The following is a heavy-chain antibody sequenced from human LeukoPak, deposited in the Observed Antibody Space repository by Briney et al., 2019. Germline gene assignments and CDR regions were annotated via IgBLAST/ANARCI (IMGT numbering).Heavy chain of an antibody. CDR1: GGSISSGSYY. CDR2: IYTSGST. CDR3: ARESSYDAFDI. Sequence: TASETLSLTCTVSGGSISSGSYYWSWIRQPAGKGLEWIGRIYTSGSTNYNPSLKSRVTISVDTSKNQFSLKLSSVTAADTAVYYCARESSYDAFDIWGQGTMVTVSS. J-gene: IGHJ3*02. V-gene: IGHV4-61*02.